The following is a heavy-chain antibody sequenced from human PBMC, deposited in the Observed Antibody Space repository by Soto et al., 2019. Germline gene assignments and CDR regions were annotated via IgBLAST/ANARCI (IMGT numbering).Heavy chain of an antibody. Sequence: ASETLSRTCTVSGGSITSDHWSWIRQPPGKGLEWIGYFSYSGSSNYNPSLKSRVTISVDTSKNQFSLKLSSVTAADTAVYYCAGDTQRDYFDSWGQGTLVTVSS. J-gene: IGHJ4*02. V-gene: IGHV4-59*01. CDR2: FSYSGSS. CDR1: GGSITSDH. CDR3: AGDTQRDYFDS. D-gene: IGHD6-25*01.